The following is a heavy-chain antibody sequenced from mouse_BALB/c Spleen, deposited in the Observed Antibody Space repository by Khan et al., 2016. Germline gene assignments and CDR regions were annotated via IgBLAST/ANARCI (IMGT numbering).Heavy chain of an antibody. J-gene: IGHJ1*01. CDR3: ARATPRWYFDV. CDR1: GYSITSDYA. V-gene: IGHV3-2*02. CDR2: ISYSGST. D-gene: IGHD6-1*01. Sequence: EVQLQESGPGLVKPSQSLSLTCTVTGYSITSDYAWNWIRQFPGNKLEWMGYISYSGSTSYNPSLKSRISITRDTSKNKFFLQLNSVTTEDTATXYGARATPRWYFDVWGDGTTVTVSS.